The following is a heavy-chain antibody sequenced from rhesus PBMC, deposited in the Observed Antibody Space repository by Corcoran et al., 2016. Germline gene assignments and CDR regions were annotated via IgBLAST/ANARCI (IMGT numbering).Heavy chain of an antibody. CDR2: ISSGGSN. J-gene: IGHJ4*01. CDR3: ARAPNFGFDY. V-gene: IGHV4S14*01. CDR1: GGSFSGDW. Sequence: QVQLQESGPGLVKPPETLSLTCAVSGGSFSGDWWGWIRQPPGKGLEWIGHISSGGSNSLTPPLKSRVTLSVVTSETQVSLKLSSVTAADTAVYYCARAPNFGFDYWGQGVLVTVSS.